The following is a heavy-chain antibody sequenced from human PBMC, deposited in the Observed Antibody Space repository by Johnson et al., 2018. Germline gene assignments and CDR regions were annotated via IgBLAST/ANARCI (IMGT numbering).Heavy chain of an antibody. CDR2: ISYDGSNK. D-gene: IGHD4-23*01. J-gene: IGHJ3*02. V-gene: IGHV3-30*03. CDR3: ARELGRWNDAFDI. Sequence: QVQLVQSGGGVVQPGRSXRLSCAASGFTFSSHGMPWVRQAPGKGLEWVAVISYDGSNKYYAESVQGRFTISRDNSKNTLYPQMNSLRAEDTAVYYCARELGRWNDAFDIWGQGTMVTVS. CDR1: GFTFSSHG.